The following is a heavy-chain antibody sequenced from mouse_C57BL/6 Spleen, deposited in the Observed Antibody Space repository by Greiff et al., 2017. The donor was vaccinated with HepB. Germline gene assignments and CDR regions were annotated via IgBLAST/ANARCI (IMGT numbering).Heavy chain of an antibody. Sequence: VQRVESGPGLVQPSQSLSITCTVPGFSLTSYGVHWVRQSPEKGLEWLGVIRSGGSTDYNAAFISRLSISKDNSKSQVFFKMHSLQADDTAIYYCARKGDYDGTPFAYWGQGTLVTVSA. D-gene: IGHD2-4*01. CDR1: GFSLTSYG. V-gene: IGHV2-2*01. CDR3: ARKGDYDGTPFAY. J-gene: IGHJ3*01. CDR2: IRSGGST.